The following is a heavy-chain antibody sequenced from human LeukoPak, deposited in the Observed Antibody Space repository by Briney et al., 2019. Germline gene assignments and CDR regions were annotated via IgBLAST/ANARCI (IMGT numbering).Heavy chain of an antibody. V-gene: IGHV3-23*01. J-gene: IGHJ3*01. CDR2: SRSGGANN. CDR1: GFTISDYG. CDR3: GRDPNGDYLGAFEF. D-gene: IGHD4-17*01. Sequence: GGSLRLSCAASGFTISDYGLVWVRQAPGEGLEWVSGSRSGGANNFYADAVKGRFTISRDNSKNTLYLQMNSLRADDTAVYYCGRDPNGDYLGAFEFWGDGTTVIVSS.